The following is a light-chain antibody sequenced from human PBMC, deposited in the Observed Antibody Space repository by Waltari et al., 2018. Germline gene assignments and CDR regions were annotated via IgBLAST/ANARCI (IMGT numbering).Light chain of an antibody. Sequence: DIQMTQSPSTLSASVGDRVTITCRASHFLNNRLAWFQQKPGRAPEVLISKASILESGVSSRFSGGGSGTEFTLTISSLQPDDIATYYCQQYESYPWTFGQGTKVEIK. CDR1: HFLNNR. V-gene: IGKV1-5*03. CDR3: QQYESYPWT. J-gene: IGKJ1*01. CDR2: KAS.